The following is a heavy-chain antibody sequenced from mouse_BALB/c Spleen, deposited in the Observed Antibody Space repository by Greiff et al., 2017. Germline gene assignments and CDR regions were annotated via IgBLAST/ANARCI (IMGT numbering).Heavy chain of an antibody. D-gene: IGHD1-1*01. CDR2: IYPGDGDT. J-gene: IGHJ2*01. CDR3: ARSPLFITTVVAGFDY. Sequence: QAQLQQSGAELVRPGSSVKISCKASGYAFSSYWMNWVKQRPGQGLEWIGQIYPGDGDTNYNGKFKGKATLTADKSSSTAYMQLSSLTSEDSAVYFCARSPLFITTVVAGFDYWGQGTTLTVSS. CDR1: GYAFSSYW. V-gene: IGHV1-80*01.